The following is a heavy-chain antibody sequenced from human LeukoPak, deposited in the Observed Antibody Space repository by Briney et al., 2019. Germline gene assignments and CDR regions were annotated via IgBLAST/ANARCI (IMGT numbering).Heavy chain of an antibody. Sequence: ASVKVSCKASGYTFTNYGISWVRQAPGQGLEWMGWISAYNGNTNYAQKLQGRVTMTRDTSASTAYMELRSLRSDDTAVYYCASNLLSGYDRHPVDYWGQGTLVTVSS. CDR3: ASNLLSGYDRHPVDY. J-gene: IGHJ4*02. CDR2: ISAYNGNT. CDR1: GYTFTNYG. V-gene: IGHV1-18*01. D-gene: IGHD5-12*01.